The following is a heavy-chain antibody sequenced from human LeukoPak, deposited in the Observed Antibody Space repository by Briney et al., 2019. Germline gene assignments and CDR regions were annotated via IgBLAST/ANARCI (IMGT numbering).Heavy chain of an antibody. Sequence: GGSLRLSXAASGFTFGSCAMSWVRQVPGKGLEWVSGISGNGGSTYYADSVKGRFTISRDNSKNTLYLQMNSLRAEDTAVYYCARDIVVVVAAHFDYWGQGTLVTVSS. CDR3: ARDIVVVVAAHFDY. J-gene: IGHJ4*02. CDR2: ISGNGGST. CDR1: GFTFGSCA. D-gene: IGHD2-15*01. V-gene: IGHV3-23*01.